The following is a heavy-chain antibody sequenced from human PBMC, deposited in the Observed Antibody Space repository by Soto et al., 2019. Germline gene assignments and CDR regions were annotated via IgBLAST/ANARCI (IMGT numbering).Heavy chain of an antibody. CDR1: GFTFSGYY. D-gene: IGHD3-3*01. Sequence: QVQLVESGGGLVKPGGALRLSCEASGFTFSGYYMTWIRQAPVKGLEWISYFSSSGYTIRYADSVEGRFTVSRDDAKKTLYMQMNSLRAEDTAVYYCATGRGGRSEGGGQGTLVTVSS. CDR2: FSSSGYTI. CDR3: ATGRGGRSEG. V-gene: IGHV3-11*01. J-gene: IGHJ4*02.